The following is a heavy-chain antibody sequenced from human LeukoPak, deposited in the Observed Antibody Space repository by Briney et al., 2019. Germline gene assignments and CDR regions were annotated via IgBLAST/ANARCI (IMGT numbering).Heavy chain of an antibody. D-gene: IGHD6-13*01. J-gene: IGHJ4*02. Sequence: GGSLRLSCAASGFTFSSYSMNWVRQAPGKGLEWVSSISSSSSYIYYADSVKGRFTISRDNAKNSLSLQMNSLRAEDTAVYYCVREAAATLFDYWGQGTLVTVSS. CDR2: ISSSSSYI. CDR3: VREAAATLFDY. V-gene: IGHV3-21*01. CDR1: GFTFSSYS.